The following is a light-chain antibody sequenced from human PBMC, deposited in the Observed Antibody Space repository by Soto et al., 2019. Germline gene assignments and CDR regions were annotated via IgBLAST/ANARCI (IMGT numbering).Light chain of an antibody. V-gene: IGKV3-11*01. J-gene: IGKJ4*01. CDR1: QSVSGY. Sequence: EIVLTQSPATLSLSPGERATLSCRASQSVSGYLAWYQQKPGQAPRLLMYDASSRATGIPARFSGSGSGTDFTLTISSLEPEDFAVYYCQQRSNWPPSLTFGRGTKVEIK. CDR3: QQRSNWPPSLT. CDR2: DAS.